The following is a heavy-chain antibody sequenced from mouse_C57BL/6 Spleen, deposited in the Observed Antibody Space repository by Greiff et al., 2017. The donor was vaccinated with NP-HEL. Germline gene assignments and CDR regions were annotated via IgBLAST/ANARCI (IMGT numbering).Heavy chain of an antibody. CDR3: ARTGATVEGYFDV. Sequence: VQLQQPGAELVMPGASVKLSCKASGYTFTSYWMHWVKQRPGQGLEWIGEIDPSDSYTNYNQKFKGKSTLTVDKSSSTAYMQLSSLTSEDSAVYYCARTGATVEGYFDVWGTGTTVTVSS. CDR2: IDPSDSYT. J-gene: IGHJ1*03. V-gene: IGHV1-69*01. CDR1: GYTFTSYW. D-gene: IGHD1-1*01.